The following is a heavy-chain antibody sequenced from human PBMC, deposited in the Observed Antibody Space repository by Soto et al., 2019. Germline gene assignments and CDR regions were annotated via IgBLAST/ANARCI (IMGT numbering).Heavy chain of an antibody. D-gene: IGHD3-3*01. J-gene: IGHJ4*02. V-gene: IGHV3-23*01. Sequence: GGSLRLSCAASGFTFSSCLMHWVRQAPGKGLEWVSAISCSGDSTYNTDSLKGRFIVSRDNSKDTLYLQMNSLRAEDTAVYYCARDFKAYYGYNIFEYWGRGTSVTVSS. CDR1: GFTFSSCL. CDR3: ARDFKAYYGYNIFEY. CDR2: ISCSGDST.